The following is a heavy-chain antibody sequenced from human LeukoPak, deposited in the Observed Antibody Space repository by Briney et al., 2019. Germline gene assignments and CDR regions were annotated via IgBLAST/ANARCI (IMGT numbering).Heavy chain of an antibody. CDR2: IIPILGIA. V-gene: IGHV1-69*02. J-gene: IGHJ5*02. Sequence: ASVKVSCKASGGTFSSYTISWVRQAPGQGLEWMGRIIPILGIANYAQKFQGRVTITADKSTSTAYMELSSLRSEDTAVYYCARGGCSSTSCVNWFDPWGQGTLVTVSS. D-gene: IGHD2-2*01. CDR1: GGTFSSYT. CDR3: ARGGCSSTSCVNWFDP.